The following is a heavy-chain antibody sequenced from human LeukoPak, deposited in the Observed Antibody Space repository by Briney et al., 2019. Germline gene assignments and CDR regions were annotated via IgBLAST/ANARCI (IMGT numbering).Heavy chain of an antibody. J-gene: IGHJ4*02. Sequence: GRSLRLSCAASGFTFSSYGMHWVRQAPGKGLEWVAVIWYDGSNKYYADSVKGRFTISRDNSKNTLYLQMNSLRAEDTAVYYCAKDQAIFGVVNTFDYWGQGTLVTVSS. V-gene: IGHV3-33*06. D-gene: IGHD3-3*01. CDR2: IWYDGSNK. CDR1: GFTFSSYG. CDR3: AKDQAIFGVVNTFDY.